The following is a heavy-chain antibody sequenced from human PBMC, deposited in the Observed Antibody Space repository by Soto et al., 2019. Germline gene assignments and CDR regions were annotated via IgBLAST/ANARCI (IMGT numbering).Heavy chain of an antibody. CDR2: INAGNGNT. D-gene: IGHD6-19*01. CDR3: ASQNLSSGWYYFDY. CDR1: GYTFTSYA. V-gene: IGHV1-3*01. Sequence: QVQLVQSGAEVKKSGASVKVSCKASGYTFTSYAMHWVRQAPGQRLEWMGWINAGNGNTKYSQKFQGRVTITRDTSASTAYMELSSLRSEDTAVYYCASQNLSSGWYYFDYWGQGTLVTVSS. J-gene: IGHJ4*02.